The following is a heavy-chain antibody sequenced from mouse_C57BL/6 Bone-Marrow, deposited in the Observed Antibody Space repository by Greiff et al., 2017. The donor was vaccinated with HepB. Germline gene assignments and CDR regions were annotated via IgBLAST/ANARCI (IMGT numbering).Heavy chain of an antibody. Sequence: EVQLQQSGPVLARPGASVKMSCKTSGYTFTSYWMHWVKQRPGQGLEWIGAIYPGNSDTSYNQKFKGKAKLTAVTSASTAYMELSSLTNEDSAVYYCTKIYYGYAWFAYWGQGTLVTVSA. CDR3: TKIYYGYAWFAY. CDR2: IYPGNSDT. D-gene: IGHD2-2*01. CDR1: GYTFTSYW. J-gene: IGHJ3*01. V-gene: IGHV1-5*01.